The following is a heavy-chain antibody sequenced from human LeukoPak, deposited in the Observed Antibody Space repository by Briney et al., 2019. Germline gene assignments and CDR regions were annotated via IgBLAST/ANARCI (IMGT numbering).Heavy chain of an antibody. J-gene: IGHJ4*02. V-gene: IGHV1-8*03. Sequence: ASVKVSCKASGYTFTSYGISWVRQAPGQGLEWMGWMNPNSGNTGYAQKFQGRVTITRNTSISTAYMELSSLRSEDTAVYYCARGPLSDILTGYYLFDYWGQGTLVTVSS. CDR1: GYTFTSYG. D-gene: IGHD3-9*01. CDR2: MNPNSGNT. CDR3: ARGPLSDILTGYYLFDY.